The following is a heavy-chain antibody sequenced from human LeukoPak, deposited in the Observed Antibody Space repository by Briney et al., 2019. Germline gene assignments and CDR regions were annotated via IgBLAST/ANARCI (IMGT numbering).Heavy chain of an antibody. D-gene: IGHD1-7*01. CDR3: ARDDPNYAPHRN. CDR1: GFTVSSNY. V-gene: IGHV3-66*01. J-gene: IGHJ4*02. CDR2: IYSGGST. Sequence: GGSLRLSCAASGFTVSSNYMSWVREAPGKGLEWVSVIYSGGSTYYADSVKGRFTISRDNSKNTLYLQMNSLRAEDTAVYYCARDDPNYAPHRNWGQGTLVTVSS.